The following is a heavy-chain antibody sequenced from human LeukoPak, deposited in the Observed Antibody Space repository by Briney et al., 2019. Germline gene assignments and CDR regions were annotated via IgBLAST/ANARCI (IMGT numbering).Heavy chain of an antibody. CDR3: ARQDSSGWSNWYFDL. J-gene: IGHJ2*01. D-gene: IGHD6-19*01. CDR1: GGSISSGGYY. Sequence: PSQTLSLTCTVSGGSISSGGYYWGWIRQPPGKGLEWIGSIYYSGSTYYNPSLKSRVTISVDTSKNQFSLKLSSVTAADTAVYYCARQDSSGWSNWYFDLWGRGTLVTVSS. V-gene: IGHV4-39*01. CDR2: IYYSGST.